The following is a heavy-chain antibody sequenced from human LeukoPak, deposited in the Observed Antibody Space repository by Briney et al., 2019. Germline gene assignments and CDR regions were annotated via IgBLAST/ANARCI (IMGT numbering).Heavy chain of an antibody. CDR3: ARVPRGSGIFDY. D-gene: IGHD3-10*01. Sequence: SETLSLTCAVSGGSFSGYYWTWIRQPPGKGLEWIGEINHSGSTNYNPSLKSRVTISVDTSKNQFSLKLSSVTAADTAVYYCARVPRGSGIFDYWGQGTLVTVSS. V-gene: IGHV4-34*01. J-gene: IGHJ4*02. CDR2: INHSGST. CDR1: GGSFSGYY.